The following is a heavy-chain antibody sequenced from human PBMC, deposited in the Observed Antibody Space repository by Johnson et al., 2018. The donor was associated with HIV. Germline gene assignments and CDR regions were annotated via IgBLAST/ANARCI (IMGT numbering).Heavy chain of an antibody. V-gene: IGHV3-30*04. D-gene: IGHD2-8*01. CDR1: GFTFSSYA. CDR2: ISYDGSSK. Sequence: QVQLVESGGGVVQPGRSLRLSCAASGFTFSSYAMHWVRQAPGKGLEWVAVISYDGSSKYYADSVKGRFTISRDNSKNTLHLQMNSLRPEDTAVYYCARNSGNGLVLRGDAFDIWGQGTMVTVSS. CDR3: ARNSGNGLVLRGDAFDI. J-gene: IGHJ3*02.